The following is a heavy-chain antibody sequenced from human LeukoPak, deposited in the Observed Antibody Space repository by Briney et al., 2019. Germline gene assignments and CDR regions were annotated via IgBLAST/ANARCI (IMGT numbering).Heavy chain of an antibody. D-gene: IGHD1-20*01. Sequence: GGSLRIPWKGSGYCFTSYWISRGRQMPGKGREWMGRIDNSDSYTNYSPSFQGDVTISADKSNSTAYLQCTSLKASDTAMYYCARSTSLGITGNQDFDYWGQGTLVTVSS. CDR3: ARSTSLGITGNQDFDY. CDR2: IDNSDSYT. J-gene: IGHJ4*02. V-gene: IGHV5-10-1*01. CDR1: GYCFTSYW.